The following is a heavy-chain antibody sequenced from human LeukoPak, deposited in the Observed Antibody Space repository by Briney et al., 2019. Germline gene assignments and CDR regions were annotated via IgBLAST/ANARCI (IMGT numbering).Heavy chain of an antibody. CDR1: GFTFSNYG. Sequence: GGSLRLSCAASGFTFSNYGMHWVRQAPGKGLEWVAIIWYDGSNKYYSDSVKGRFTISRDNSKNTLYLQMNSLRAEDTAVHYCARDLMGEDNYWGQGTLVTVSS. D-gene: IGHD1-26*01. V-gene: IGHV3-33*01. CDR2: IWYDGSNK. J-gene: IGHJ4*02. CDR3: ARDLMGEDNY.